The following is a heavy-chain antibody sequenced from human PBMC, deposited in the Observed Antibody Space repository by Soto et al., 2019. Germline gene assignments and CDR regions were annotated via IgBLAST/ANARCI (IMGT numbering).Heavy chain of an antibody. CDR3: ARDGYSSSWYDY. D-gene: IGHD6-13*01. V-gene: IGHV4-59*01. CDR1: GGSINSYY. CDR2: IYYSGST. Sequence: SETLSLTCTVSGGSINSYYWGWIRQPPGKGLEWIGYIYYSGSTNYNPSLKSRVTISIDTSKNQFSLRLGSVSAADTAVYYCARDGYSSSWYDYWGQGTLVTVSS. J-gene: IGHJ4*02.